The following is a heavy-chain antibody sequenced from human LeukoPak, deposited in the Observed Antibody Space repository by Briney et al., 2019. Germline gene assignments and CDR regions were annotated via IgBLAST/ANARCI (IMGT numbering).Heavy chain of an antibody. Sequence: GGSLRLSCAASGFTFNIYAMSWVRQAPGKGLEWVSAISVSGASTYYADSVKGLFTISRDNSENTLYLQMNSLRAEDTAVYYCAKGSSSGWPSRDYFNYWGQGTLVTVSS. CDR3: AKGSSSGWPSRDYFNY. V-gene: IGHV3-23*01. J-gene: IGHJ4*02. D-gene: IGHD6-19*01. CDR2: ISVSGAST. CDR1: GFTFNIYA.